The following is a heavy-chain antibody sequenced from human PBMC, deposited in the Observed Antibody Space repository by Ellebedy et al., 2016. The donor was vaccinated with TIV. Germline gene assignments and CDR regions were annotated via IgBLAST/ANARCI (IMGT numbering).Heavy chain of an antibody. CDR3: ARSGDTYYYDSSGYYIGY. D-gene: IGHD3-22*01. CDR1: GYTFTSYE. J-gene: IGHJ4*02. Sequence: AASVKVSCKASGYTFTSYEINWARQAAGQGLEWMGRMNPNSGNTAYAQKFQGRVTMTRNTSIRTAYMELSSLKSEDTAVYYCARSGDTYYYDSSGYYIGYWGQGTLVTVSS. V-gene: IGHV1-8*01. CDR2: MNPNSGNT.